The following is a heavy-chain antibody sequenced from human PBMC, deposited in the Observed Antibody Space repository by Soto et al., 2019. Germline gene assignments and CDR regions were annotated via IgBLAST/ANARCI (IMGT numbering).Heavy chain of an antibody. J-gene: IGHJ4*02. D-gene: IGHD3-10*01. CDR3: ARLGGLGTTPLDY. CDR2: IEPSDSYT. V-gene: IGHV5-10-1*01. Sequence: VESLKISCKASGYSFTSYWITWLLQMPGKGLEYMGRIEPSDSYTNYSPSFQGHVTISADKSISTAYLQWSSLKASDTAMYYCARLGGLGTTPLDYWGQGTLVTVSS. CDR1: GYSFTSYW.